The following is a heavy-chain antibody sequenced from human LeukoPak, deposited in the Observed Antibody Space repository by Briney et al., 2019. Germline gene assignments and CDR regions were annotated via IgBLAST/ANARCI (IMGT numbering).Heavy chain of an antibody. CDR2: ISGSGGSA. D-gene: IGHD3-3*01. J-gene: IGHJ4*02. CDR3: AKVRFLEWLTAEYFDY. V-gene: IGHV3-23*01. CDR1: GFTFSSYT. Sequence: GGSLRLPCAASGFTFSSYTMSWVRQAPGKGLEWVSAISGSGGSAYYADSVKGRFTISRDNSKDTLYLQMNRLRAEDTAVYYCAKVRFLEWLTAEYFDYWGQGTLVTVSS.